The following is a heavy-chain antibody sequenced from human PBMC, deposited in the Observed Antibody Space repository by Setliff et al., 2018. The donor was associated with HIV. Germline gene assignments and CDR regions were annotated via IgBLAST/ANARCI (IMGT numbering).Heavy chain of an antibody. V-gene: IGHV4-61*09. Sequence: PSETLSLTCTVSGGSISSGSYYWSWIRQPAGKGLEWIGHIYTNGSTNYNPSLKSRVTISVDTSTNQFPLKLSSVTAADTAVYYCARGRRSSGWYVYHWGQGTLVTVSS. J-gene: IGHJ4*02. D-gene: IGHD6-19*01. CDR2: IYTNGST. CDR3: ARGRRSSGWYVYH. CDR1: GGSISSGSYY.